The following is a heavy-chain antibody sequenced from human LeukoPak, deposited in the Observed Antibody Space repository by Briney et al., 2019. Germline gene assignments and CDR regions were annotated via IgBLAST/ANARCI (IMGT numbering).Heavy chain of an antibody. D-gene: IGHD6-13*01. CDR2: INHSGST. Sequence: PSETLPLTCAVYGGSFSGYYWSWIRQPPGKGLEWIGEINHSGSTNYNPSLKSRVTISVDTSKNQFSLKLSSVTAADTAVYYYARGSFDRGQQLGILDYWGQGTLVTVSS. V-gene: IGHV4-34*01. CDR1: GGSFSGYY. CDR3: ARGSFDRGQQLGILDY. J-gene: IGHJ4*02.